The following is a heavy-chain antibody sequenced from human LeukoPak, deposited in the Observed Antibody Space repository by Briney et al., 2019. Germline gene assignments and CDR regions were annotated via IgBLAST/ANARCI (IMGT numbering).Heavy chain of an antibody. CDR3: AKSYYYDSSGY. CDR1: GFTFSSSG. CDR2: ISYDGSNK. Sequence: PGGSLRLSCAASGFTFSSSGMHWVRQAPGKGLEWVAVISYDGSNKYYADSVKGRFTISRDNSKNTLYLQMNSLRAEDTAVYYCAKSYYYDSSGYWGQGTLVTVSS. V-gene: IGHV3-30*18. D-gene: IGHD3-22*01. J-gene: IGHJ4*02.